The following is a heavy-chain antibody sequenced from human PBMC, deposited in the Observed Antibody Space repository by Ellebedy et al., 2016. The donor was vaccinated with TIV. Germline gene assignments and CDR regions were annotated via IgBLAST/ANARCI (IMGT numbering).Heavy chain of an antibody. D-gene: IGHD3-22*01. J-gene: IGHJ4*02. CDR1: GYSIRSGYY. CDR3: ARDFYDSTVYTCFDY. V-gene: IGHV4-38-2*02. CDR2: IYHNGST. Sequence: SETLSLTXTVSGYSIRSGYYWGWIRQPPGKGLEWIGSIYHNGSTYYNPSLKGRLTMSLDTSKNQSSLNLRSVTAADTAVYYCARDFYDSTVYTCFDYWGQGTLVTVSS.